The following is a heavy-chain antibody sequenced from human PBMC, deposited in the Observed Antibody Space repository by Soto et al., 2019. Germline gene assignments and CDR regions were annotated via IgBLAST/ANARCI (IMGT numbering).Heavy chain of an antibody. V-gene: IGHV1-69*01. CDR2: IIRIFHTS. D-gene: IGHD1-1*01. J-gene: IGHJ4*02. Sequence: QVQLVQSGAEVKKPGSSVKVSCKASGGTFSSYAFSWVRQAPGQGLEWMGGIIRIFHTSTYAKNFQGRVTITADESTSTAYMELINLSTDDTAVYYCVHRRDGYNSAFFDSWVQGTLVTVSS. CDR1: GGTFSSYA. CDR3: VHRRDGYNSAFFDS.